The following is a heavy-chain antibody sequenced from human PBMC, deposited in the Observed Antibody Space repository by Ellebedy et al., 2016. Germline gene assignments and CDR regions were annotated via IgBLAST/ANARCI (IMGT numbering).Heavy chain of an antibody. CDR1: GYTFTSYD. J-gene: IGHJ6*02. CDR2: MNPNSGNT. Sequence: ASVKVSXKASGYTFTSYDINWVRQATGQGLEWMGWMNPNSGNTGYAQKFQGRVTMTRNTSISTGYMELSSLRSEDTAVYYCARDRGLWFGEVQGSPLGYYGMDVWGQGTTVTVSS. CDR3: ARDRGLWFGEVQGSPLGYYGMDV. D-gene: IGHD3-10*01. V-gene: IGHV1-8*01.